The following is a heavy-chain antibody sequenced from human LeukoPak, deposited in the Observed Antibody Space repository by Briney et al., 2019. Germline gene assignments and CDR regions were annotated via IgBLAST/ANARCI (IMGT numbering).Heavy chain of an antibody. CDR3: ARQPIAMVMGGFDY. D-gene: IGHD5-18*01. Sequence: PSETLSLTCTVSGGSISSSSYYWGWIRQPPGKGLEWIGSIYYSGSTYYNPSLKSRVTISVDTSKNQFSLKLSSVTAADTAVYYCARQPIAMVMGGFDYRGQGTLVTVSS. CDR1: GGSISSSSYY. V-gene: IGHV4-39*01. CDR2: IYYSGST. J-gene: IGHJ4*02.